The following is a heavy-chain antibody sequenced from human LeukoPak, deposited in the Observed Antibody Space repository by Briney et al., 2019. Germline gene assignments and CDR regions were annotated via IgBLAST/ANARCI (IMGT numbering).Heavy chain of an antibody. Sequence: GGSLRLSCAASGFTFSSHTMNWVRQAPWKGLEWVACVSSNVNKMYYAESVRGRFTVSRDNAGNSLSLQMDSLRAEDTAVYYCTRELLSLHQGLDSWGQGTLVTVSS. CDR3: TRELLSLHQGLDS. D-gene: IGHD2/OR15-2a*01. V-gene: IGHV3-21*06. CDR1: GFTFSSHT. J-gene: IGHJ5*01. CDR2: VSSNVNKM.